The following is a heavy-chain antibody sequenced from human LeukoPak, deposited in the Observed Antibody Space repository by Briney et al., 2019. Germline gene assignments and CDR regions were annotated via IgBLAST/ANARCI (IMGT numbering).Heavy chain of an antibody. V-gene: IGHV3-23*01. CDR2: VTGNGGGT. CDR3: ARDAGGYGMDV. D-gene: IGHD2-8*02. J-gene: IGHJ6*02. CDR1: GFTFSSYA. Sequence: GGSLRLSCAASGFTFSSYAMNWVRQAPGKGLEWVSAVTGNGGGTYYADSVKGRFTISRDNSKNTLYLQMNSLRAEDTAVYYCARDAGGYGMDVWGQGTTVTVSS.